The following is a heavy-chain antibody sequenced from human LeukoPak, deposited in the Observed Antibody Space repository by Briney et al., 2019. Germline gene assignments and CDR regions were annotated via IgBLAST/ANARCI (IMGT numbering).Heavy chain of an antibody. CDR2: ISYDGSNK. CDR3: ARDYCSSTSCYSDY. CDR1: GFTFSSYA. Sequence: SGRSLRLSCAASGFTFSSYAMHWVRQAPGKGLEWVAVISYDGSNKYYADSVKGRFTISRDNSKNTLYLQMNSLRAEDTAVYYCARDYCSSTSCYSDYWGQGTLVNVSS. D-gene: IGHD2-2*01. J-gene: IGHJ4*02. V-gene: IGHV3-30*04.